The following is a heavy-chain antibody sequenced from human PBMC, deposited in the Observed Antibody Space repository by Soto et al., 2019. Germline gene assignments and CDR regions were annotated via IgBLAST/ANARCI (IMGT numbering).Heavy chain of an antibody. D-gene: IGHD6-13*01. Sequence: SETRSLTCAVYGGSFSGYYWSWIRQPPGKGLEWIGEINHSGSTNYNPSLKSRVTISVDTSKNQFSLKLSSVTAADTAVYYCARGLAAAGRLSILHWGQGTLVTVSS. CDR1: GGSFSGYY. CDR2: INHSGST. V-gene: IGHV4-34*01. CDR3: ARGLAAAGRLSILH. J-gene: IGHJ4*02.